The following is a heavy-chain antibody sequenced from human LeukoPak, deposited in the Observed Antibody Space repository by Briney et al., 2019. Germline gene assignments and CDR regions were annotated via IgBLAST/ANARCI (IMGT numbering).Heavy chain of an antibody. V-gene: IGHV3-30*02. CDR2: IRYGGSNK. J-gene: IGHJ6*03. D-gene: IGHD6-13*01. CDR1: GFTFSSYG. CDR3: ARAYSSSWYPPYYYYYMDV. Sequence: GGSLRLSCAASGFTFSSYGMHWVRQAPGKGLEWVAFIRYGGSNKYYADSVKGRFTISRDNSKNTLYLQMNSLRAEDTAVYYCARAYSSSWYPPYYYYYMDVWGKGTTVTISS.